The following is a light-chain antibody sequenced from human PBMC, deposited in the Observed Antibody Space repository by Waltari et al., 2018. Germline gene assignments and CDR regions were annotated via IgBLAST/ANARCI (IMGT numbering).Light chain of an antibody. CDR3: CSYAGGDTVV. J-gene: IGLJ2*01. CDR1: SSDVGGYKY. CDR2: DVT. Sequence: QSALTQPRSVSGSPGQSVTTSCTGTSSDVGGYKYVSLYQQHPGKAPKLMISDVTERPSGVPDRFSGSKSGNTASLTISGLQAEDEGDYYCCSYAGGDTVVFGGGTKLTVL. V-gene: IGLV2-11*01.